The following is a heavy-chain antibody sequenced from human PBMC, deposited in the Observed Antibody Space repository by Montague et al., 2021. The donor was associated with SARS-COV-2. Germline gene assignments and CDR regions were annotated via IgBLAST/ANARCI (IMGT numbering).Heavy chain of an antibody. CDR1: GGSISSYY. D-gene: IGHD3-10*01. Sequence: SETLSLTCTVSGGSISSYYWSRIRQPPGKGLEWIGYIYYSGSTNYNPSLKSRVTISVDTSKNQFSLKLSSVTAADTAVYYCARHITYTYYYGSGSYYKGSWFDPWGQGTLVTVSS. CDR2: IYYSGST. CDR3: ARHITYTYYYGSGSYYKGSWFDP. J-gene: IGHJ5*02. V-gene: IGHV4-59*08.